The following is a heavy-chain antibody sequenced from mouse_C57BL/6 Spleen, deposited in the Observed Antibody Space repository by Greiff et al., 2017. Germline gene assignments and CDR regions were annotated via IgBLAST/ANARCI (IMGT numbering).Heavy chain of an antibody. V-gene: IGHV1-64*01. CDR1: GYTFTSYW. Sequence: QVQLQQPGAELVKPGASVKLSCKASGYTFTSYWMHWVKQRPGQGLEWIGMIHPNSGSTNYNEKFKSKATLTVDKSSSTAYMQLSSLTSEDSAVYYCASERWVPKAMDYWGQGTSVTVSS. CDR3: ASERWVPKAMDY. J-gene: IGHJ4*01. CDR2: IHPNSGST. D-gene: IGHD2-3*01.